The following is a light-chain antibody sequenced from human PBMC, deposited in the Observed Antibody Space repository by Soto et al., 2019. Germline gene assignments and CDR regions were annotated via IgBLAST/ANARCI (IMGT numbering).Light chain of an antibody. V-gene: IGKV3-15*01. CDR1: QIFSIL. Sequence: ELVLTTSRVTMSLSPGERAALCCRASQIFSILLSWYQQKPCQAPRLLIPGSTTRANGSPASLSGSGSGTEFTRTISSLQSDDCAGYYWQQYKKGTLTFGQGTKVDIK. CDR3: QQYKKGTLT. CDR2: GST. J-gene: IGKJ1*01.